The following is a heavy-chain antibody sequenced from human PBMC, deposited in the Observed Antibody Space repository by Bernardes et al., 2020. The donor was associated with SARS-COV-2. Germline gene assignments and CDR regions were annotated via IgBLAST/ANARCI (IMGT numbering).Heavy chain of an antibody. D-gene: IGHD2-15*01. Sequence: GGSLRLSCAASGFTFSSYAMSWVRQAPGKGLEWVSAISGSGGSTYYADSVKGRFTISRDNSKNTLYLQMNSLRAEDTAVYYCASFGYCSGGSCYSSRPKNYYYYYGMDVWGQGTTVTVSS. V-gene: IGHV3-23*01. CDR3: ASFGYCSGGSCYSSRPKNYYYYYGMDV. CDR1: GFTFSSYA. J-gene: IGHJ6*02. CDR2: ISGSGGST.